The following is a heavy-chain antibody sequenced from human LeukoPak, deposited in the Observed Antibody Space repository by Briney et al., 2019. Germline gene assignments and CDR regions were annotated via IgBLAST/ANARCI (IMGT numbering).Heavy chain of an antibody. J-gene: IGHJ4*02. Sequence: PGGSLRLSCAASGFTFSNYGMNWVRQAPGKGLEWVAFIHYDGSNNYYADSVKGRFTISRDNSKNTLYLQMNSLRGEDTAVYYCAKDRAHCSGGSCCWGHLDYWGQGTVVTVSS. D-gene: IGHD2-15*01. CDR3: AKDRAHCSGGSCCWGHLDY. V-gene: IGHV3-30*02. CDR2: IHYDGSNN. CDR1: GFTFSNYG.